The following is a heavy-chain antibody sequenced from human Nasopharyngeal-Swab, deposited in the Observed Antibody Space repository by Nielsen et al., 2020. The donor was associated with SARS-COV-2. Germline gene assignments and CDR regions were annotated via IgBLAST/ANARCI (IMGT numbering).Heavy chain of an antibody. J-gene: IGHJ1*01. CDR1: GFTFSTYA. V-gene: IGHV3-30-3*01. Sequence: GESLKISWAASGFTFSTYAMHWVRQAPGKGLEWVAVISYDGGNKNYADSVKGRFTISRDNPKKTLYLQMNSLRAEDTAVYYCARDPFRDCSSTSCYTGYFQHWGQGTLVTVSS. CDR3: ARDPFRDCSSTSCYTGYFQH. CDR2: ISYDGGNK. D-gene: IGHD2-2*02.